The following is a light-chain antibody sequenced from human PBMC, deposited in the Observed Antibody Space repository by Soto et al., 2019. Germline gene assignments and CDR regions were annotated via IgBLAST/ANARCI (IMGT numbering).Light chain of an antibody. CDR2: TAS. J-gene: IGKJ5*01. CDR1: QSISSY. V-gene: IGKV1-39*01. Sequence: DIQMTQSPSSLSASIGDRVTITCRASQSISSYLNWYHQKPGQAPNLLIYTASSLQSGVPSRFSGSGSGTEFTLTISSLQPEDFATYYCQQRYSPSITFGQGTRLEIK. CDR3: QQRYSPSIT.